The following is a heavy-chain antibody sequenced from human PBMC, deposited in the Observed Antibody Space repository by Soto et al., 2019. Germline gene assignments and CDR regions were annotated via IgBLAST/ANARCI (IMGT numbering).Heavy chain of an antibody. D-gene: IGHD6-19*01. V-gene: IGHV3-53*01. J-gene: IGHJ4*02. CDR3: GKERRGSGWSVCNF. CDR1: GFTVSNNY. Sequence: TGGSLRLSCAASGFTVSNNYMGWVRQAPGKGLEWVSDISGSGGDARYADSVKGRFTISRDNSRDTLFLQLNSLRVDDTAVYYCGKERRGSGWSVCNFWGQGTLVTVSS. CDR2: ISGSGGDA.